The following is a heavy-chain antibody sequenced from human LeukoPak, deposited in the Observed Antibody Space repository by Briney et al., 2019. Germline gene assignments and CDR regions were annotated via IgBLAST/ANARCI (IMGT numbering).Heavy chain of an antibody. CDR2: INHSGST. Sequence: PSETLSLTCAVYGGSFSGYYWSWIRQPPGKGLEWIGEINHSGSTNYNPSLKSRVTISVDTSKNQFSLKLSSVTAADTAVYYCAREIYRGYPYNDYWGQGILVTVSS. CDR3: AREIYRGYPYNDY. V-gene: IGHV4-34*01. CDR1: GGSFSGYY. J-gene: IGHJ4*02. D-gene: IGHD5-12*01.